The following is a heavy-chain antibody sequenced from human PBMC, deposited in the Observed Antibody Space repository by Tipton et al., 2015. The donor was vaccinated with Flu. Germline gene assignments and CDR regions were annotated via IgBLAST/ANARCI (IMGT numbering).Heavy chain of an antibody. CDR2: IYHSGST. CDR1: GYSISSGYY. J-gene: IGHJ4*02. CDR3: AGQRPILDDSSGYYDY. D-gene: IGHD3-22*01. V-gene: IGHV4-38-2*01. Sequence: TLSLTCAVSGYSISSGYYWGWIRQPPGKGLEWIGSIYHSGSTYYNPSLKSRVTISVDTSKNQFSLKLSSVTAADTAVYYCAGQRPILDDSSGYYDYWGQGTLVTVSS.